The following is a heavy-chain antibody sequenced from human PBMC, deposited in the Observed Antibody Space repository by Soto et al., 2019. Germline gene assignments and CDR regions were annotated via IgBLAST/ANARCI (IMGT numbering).Heavy chain of an antibody. CDR2: ISSGGSYR. D-gene: IGHD6-19*01. V-gene: IGHV3-21*01. CDR1: GFTFNDFS. J-gene: IGHJ3*02. Sequence: GVSLRLSCAACGFTFNDFSMNWVRQAPGKGLEWVSSISSGGSYRFYADSMKGRFTISRDNTKKSLYLQMNSLRAEDTAVFYCARSLRAVAGLDSFDIWGQGTVVTVSS. CDR3: ARSLRAVAGLDSFDI.